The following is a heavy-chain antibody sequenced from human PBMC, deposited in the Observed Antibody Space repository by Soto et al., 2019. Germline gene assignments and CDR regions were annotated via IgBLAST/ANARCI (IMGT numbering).Heavy chain of an antibody. Sequence: GGSLRLSCAGSGFTFNIYWMHGVRQVPGKGPVWVARIYNDGTYADYADSVKGRFTISRDNAKDTLYLQMNDLRAEDSALYHCTRGPRATSAGTSAHWGQGTLVTVSA. CDR3: TRGPRATSAGTSAH. V-gene: IGHV3-74*01. D-gene: IGHD6-13*01. J-gene: IGHJ4*02. CDR1: GFTFNIYW. CDR2: IYNDGTYA.